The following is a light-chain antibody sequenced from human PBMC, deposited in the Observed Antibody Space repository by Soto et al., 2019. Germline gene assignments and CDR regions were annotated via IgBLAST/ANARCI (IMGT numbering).Light chain of an antibody. V-gene: IGKV1-33*01. CDR3: QQYDSLPLS. J-gene: IGKJ3*01. CDR2: DAS. CDR1: QDISNY. Sequence: DIQMTQSPSSLSASVGDRVIISCQASQDISNYLNWYQQKPGKAPKLLISDASKLEAGVPSRFNGRGSGTEFTVTINSLQPEDIATYYCQQYDSLPLSFGPGTKVDI.